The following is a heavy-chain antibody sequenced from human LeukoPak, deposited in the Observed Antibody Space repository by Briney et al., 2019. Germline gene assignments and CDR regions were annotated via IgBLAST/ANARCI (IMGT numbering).Heavy chain of an antibody. CDR1: GFTFSSYW. Sequence: GGSLRLSCAASGFTFSSYWMSWVPQAPGKGLEWVANIRQDGSVQNYVNSVKGRFTISRDNPKNSLYLQMNSLRAEDTAVYYCARVRYCSSTSCYTGMGYYYYYMDVWGKGTTVTVS. V-gene: IGHV3-7*04. CDR2: IRQDGSVQ. J-gene: IGHJ6*03. D-gene: IGHD2-2*02. CDR3: ARVRYCSSTSCYTGMGYYYYYMDV.